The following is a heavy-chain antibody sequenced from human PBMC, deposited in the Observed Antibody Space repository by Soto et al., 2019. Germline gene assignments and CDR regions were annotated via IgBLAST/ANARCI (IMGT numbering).Heavy chain of an antibody. CDR3: ARDRHLYYYDSSGYWGQGFDY. CDR2: ISSSSSYT. CDR1: GFTFSDYY. V-gene: IGHV3-11*06. J-gene: IGHJ4*02. D-gene: IGHD3-22*01. Sequence: GGSLRLSCAASGFTFSDYYMSWIRQAPGKGLEWVSYISSSSSYTNYADSVKGRFTISRDNAKNSLYLQMNSLRAEDTAVYYCARDRHLYYYDSSGYWGQGFDYWGQGTLVTVSS.